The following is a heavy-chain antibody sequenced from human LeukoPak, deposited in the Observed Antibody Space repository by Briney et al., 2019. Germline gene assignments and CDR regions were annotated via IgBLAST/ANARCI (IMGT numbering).Heavy chain of an antibody. D-gene: IGHD2-15*01. CDR3: ARARLRYCSGGSCYSMDV. V-gene: IGHV3-30*04. Sequence: GRSLRLSCAASGFTFSSYAMHWVRQAPGKGLEWVAVISYDGSNKYYADSVKGRFTISRDNSKNMLYLQMNSLRAEDTAVYYCARARLRYCSGGSCYSMDVWGQGTTVTVSS. CDR1: GFTFSSYA. J-gene: IGHJ6*02. CDR2: ISYDGSNK.